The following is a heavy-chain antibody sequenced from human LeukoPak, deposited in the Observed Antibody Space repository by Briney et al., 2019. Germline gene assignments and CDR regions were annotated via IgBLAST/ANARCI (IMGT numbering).Heavy chain of an antibody. Sequence: GGSLRLSCAASGFTFSDSYMTWIRQAPGKGLEWISYISHTGTSMFYADSVKGRFTISRDNAKNSLYLQMNSLKTEDTAVYYCARGGYHNGYWGQGTLVTVSS. CDR3: ARGGYHNGY. CDR1: GFTFSDSY. J-gene: IGHJ4*02. D-gene: IGHD5-18*01. V-gene: IGHV3-11*01. CDR2: ISHTGTSM.